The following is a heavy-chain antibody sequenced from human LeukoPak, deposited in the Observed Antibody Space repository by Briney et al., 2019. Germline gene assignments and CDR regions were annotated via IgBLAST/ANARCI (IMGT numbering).Heavy chain of an antibody. J-gene: IGHJ4*02. CDR2: ISGDCGST. V-gene: IGHV3-43*02. CDR1: GFTFDDYA. D-gene: IGHD4-17*01. Sequence: GGSLRLSCAASGFTFDDYAMYWVRQAPGKGREWVSLISGDCGSTYYADSVKGRFTISNDNSKTSLYLQMTSLRHEDTALYYCAKDAETYYGDYVDYWGQGTLVTVSS. CDR3: AKDAETYYGDYVDY.